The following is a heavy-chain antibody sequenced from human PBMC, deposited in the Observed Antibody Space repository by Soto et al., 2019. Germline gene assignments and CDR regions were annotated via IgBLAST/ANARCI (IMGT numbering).Heavy chain of an antibody. Sequence: KPSETLSLTCAVSGGSISSSNWWSWVRQPPGKGLEWIGEIYHSGSTNYNPSLKSRVTISVDKSKNQFSLKLSSVTAADTAVYYCARDDLYGSGKGGYQHRGFDPWGQGTLVNSPQ. CDR1: GGSISSSNW. J-gene: IGHJ5*02. V-gene: IGHV4-4*02. CDR2: IYHSGST. D-gene: IGHD3-10*01. CDR3: ARDDLYGSGKGGYQHRGFDP.